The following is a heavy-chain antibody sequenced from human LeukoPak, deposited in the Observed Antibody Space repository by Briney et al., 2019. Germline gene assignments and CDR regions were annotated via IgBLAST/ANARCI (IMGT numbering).Heavy chain of an antibody. D-gene: IGHD3-10*01. J-gene: IGHJ4*02. Sequence: SETLSLTCTVSGGSISSYYWSWIRQPPGKGLEWIGYIYYSGSTNYNPSLKSRVTISVDTSKNQFSLKLSSVTAADTAVYYCARAPLWFGESPHFDYWGQGTLVTVSS. CDR1: GGSISSYY. CDR3: ARAPLWFGESPHFDY. V-gene: IGHV4-59*01. CDR2: IYYSGST.